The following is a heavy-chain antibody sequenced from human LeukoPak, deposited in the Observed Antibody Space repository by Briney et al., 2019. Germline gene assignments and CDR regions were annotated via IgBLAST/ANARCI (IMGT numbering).Heavy chain of an antibody. CDR2: ITSRGNI. V-gene: IGHV3-69-1*01. Sequence: GGSLRLSCAASGFIFSNYWMHWVRQAPGKGLEWVSSITSRGNIYYADSVKGRFTISRDNARDSLFLQMNRLRAEDTAVYYCARDPGAGDYWGQGTLVTVSS. D-gene: IGHD3-10*01. CDR3: ARDPGAGDY. CDR1: GFIFSNYW. J-gene: IGHJ4*02.